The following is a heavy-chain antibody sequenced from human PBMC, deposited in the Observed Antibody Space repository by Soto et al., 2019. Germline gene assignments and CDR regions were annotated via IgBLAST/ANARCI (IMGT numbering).Heavy chain of an antibody. Sequence: QVQLQESGPGLVKPSQTLSLTCTVSGGSISSGGYYWSWIRQHPGKGLEWIGYIYYSGSTYYNPSLKSRVTISVDPSKNQFSLKLSSVTAADTAVYYCARVAPPHGGSWYIDYYYYMDVWGKGTTVTVSS. CDR3: ARVAPPHGGSWYIDYYYYMDV. CDR1: GGSISSGGYY. CDR2: IYYSGST. D-gene: IGHD6-13*01. J-gene: IGHJ6*03. V-gene: IGHV4-31*03.